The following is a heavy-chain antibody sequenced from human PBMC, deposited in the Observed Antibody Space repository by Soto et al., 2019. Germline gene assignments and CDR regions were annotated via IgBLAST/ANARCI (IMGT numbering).Heavy chain of an antibody. CDR1: GFTFSSYW. D-gene: IGHD2-2*02. V-gene: IGHV3-7*01. CDR3: ARGGHCSSTSCYTSRSAFDI. J-gene: IGHJ3*02. CDR2: IKQDGSEK. Sequence: EVQLVESGGGLVQPGGSLRLSCAASGFTFSSYWMSCVRQAPGKGLEWVANIKQDGSEKYYVDSVKGRFTISRDNAKNSLYLQVNSLRAEDTAVYYCARGGHCSSTSCYTSRSAFDIWGQGTMVTVSS.